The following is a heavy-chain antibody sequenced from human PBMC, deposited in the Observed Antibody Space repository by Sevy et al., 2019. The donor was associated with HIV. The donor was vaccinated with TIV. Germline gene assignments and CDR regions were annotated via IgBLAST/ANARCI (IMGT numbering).Heavy chain of an antibody. CDR2: INAISSNI. V-gene: IGHV3-21*01. CDR1: GFTFSSYA. Sequence: GGSLRLSCAASGFTFSSYAMNWVRQAPGKGLEWVSSINAISSNIYYADSVKGRFTISRDNAENSLYLQMNSVRAEDSAVYYCARDLFSGGQAVYGYWDQGTLVTVSS. J-gene: IGHJ4*02. CDR3: ARDLFSGGQAVYGY. D-gene: IGHD2-15*01.